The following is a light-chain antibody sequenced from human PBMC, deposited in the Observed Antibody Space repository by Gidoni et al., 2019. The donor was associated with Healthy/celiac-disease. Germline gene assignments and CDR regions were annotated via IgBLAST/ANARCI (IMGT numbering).Light chain of an antibody. V-gene: IGLV2-14*01. CDR1: SSDVCGYNY. J-gene: IGLJ1*01. Sequence: QSALTQPASVSGSPGQSITISCTGTSSDVCGYNYVSWYQQHPGKAPKLMIYEVSNLPSGFSNRFSGSKSGNTASLTISGLQAEDEADYYCSSYTSSSTPFYVFGTGTKVTVL. CDR2: EVS. CDR3: SSYTSSSTPFYV.